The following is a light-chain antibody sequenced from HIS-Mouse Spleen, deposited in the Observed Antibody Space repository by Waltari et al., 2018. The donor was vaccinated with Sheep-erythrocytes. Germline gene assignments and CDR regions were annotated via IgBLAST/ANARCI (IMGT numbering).Light chain of an antibody. V-gene: IGKV3-11*01. CDR3: QQRSNWYT. J-gene: IGKJ2*01. Sequence: EIVLTQSPATLSLSRGERAILSCRSSQSVSSYLAWYQQKPGQAPRLLIYDASNRATGIPARFSGSGSGTDFTLTISSLEPEDFAVYYCQQRSNWYTFGQGTKLEIK. CDR2: DAS. CDR1: QSVSSY.